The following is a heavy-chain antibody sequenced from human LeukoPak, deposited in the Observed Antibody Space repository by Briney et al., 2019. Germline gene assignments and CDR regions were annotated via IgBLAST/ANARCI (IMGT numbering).Heavy chain of an antibody. CDR2: INPNSGGT. J-gene: IGHJ4*02. D-gene: IGHD2-2*01. CDR3: ARANALYCSSTSCLFDY. V-gene: IGHV1-2*02. CDR1: GYTFTGYY. Sequence: ASVKVSCKASGYTFTGYYLHWVRQAPGQGLEWMAWINPNSGGTYYAQNFHDRITMTRDTSISTAYMELSRLRSDDTAIYYCARANALYCSSTSCLFDYWGQGTLVTVSS.